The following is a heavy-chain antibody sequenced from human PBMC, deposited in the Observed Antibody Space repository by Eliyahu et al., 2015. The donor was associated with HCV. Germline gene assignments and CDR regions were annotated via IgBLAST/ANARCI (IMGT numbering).Heavy chain of an antibody. D-gene: IGHD1-26*01. CDR3: ARDTQTYGSYVNFEYFQH. Sequence: EVQLVESGGGLVKPGGSLRLSCAASGFSFSSYSMNWVRQAPGKGLEWVSSISSSSNYIYYADSVKGRFTISRDNAKNSLYLQMNSLRAEDTAVYYCARDTQTYGSYVNFEYFQHWGQGTLVTVSS. CDR1: GFSFSSYS. V-gene: IGHV3-21*01. CDR2: ISSSSNYI. J-gene: IGHJ1*01.